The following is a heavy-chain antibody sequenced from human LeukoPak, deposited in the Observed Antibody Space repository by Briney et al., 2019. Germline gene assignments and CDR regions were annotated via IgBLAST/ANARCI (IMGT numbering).Heavy chain of an antibody. J-gene: IGHJ4*02. Sequence: AGGSLRLSCAASGFTFSSYSMSWVRQAPGKGLEWVSYISSSGNMIYYADSVMGRFTISRDNAKNSLYLQMNSLRDDDTAVYYCAPNFWSGYVTDYWGQGTLVTVSS. CDR1: GFTFSSYS. CDR3: APNFWSGYVTDY. V-gene: IGHV3-48*02. CDR2: ISSSGNMI. D-gene: IGHD3-3*01.